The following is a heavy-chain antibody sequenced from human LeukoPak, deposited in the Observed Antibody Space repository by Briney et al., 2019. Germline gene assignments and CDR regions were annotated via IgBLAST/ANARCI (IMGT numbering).Heavy chain of an antibody. D-gene: IGHD6-13*01. CDR2: IIPIFGTA. CDR1: GGTFSSYA. V-gene: IGHV1-69*05. CDR3: ARGLYSSSWTTFDY. Sequence: ASVKVSCKASGGTFSSYAISWVQQAPGQGLEWMGRIIPIFGTANYAQKFQGRVTITTDESTSTAYMELSSLRSEDTAVYYCARGLYSSSWTTFDYWGQGTLVTVSS. J-gene: IGHJ4*02.